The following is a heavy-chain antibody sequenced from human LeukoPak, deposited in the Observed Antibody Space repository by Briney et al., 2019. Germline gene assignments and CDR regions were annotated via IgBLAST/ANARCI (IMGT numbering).Heavy chain of an antibody. V-gene: IGHV4-59*01. CDR2: IHYNGGT. Sequence: PSETLSLTCTVSGDSISNYYWSWIRQPPGKGLEWIGYIHYNGGTNYNPSLKSRVTISVDTSKNQFSLMLSSVTAADTAVYYCARKSIPGYSSSWFDYWGQGTLVTVSS. CDR3: ARKSIPGYSSSWFDY. J-gene: IGHJ4*02. D-gene: IGHD6-13*01. CDR1: GDSISNYY.